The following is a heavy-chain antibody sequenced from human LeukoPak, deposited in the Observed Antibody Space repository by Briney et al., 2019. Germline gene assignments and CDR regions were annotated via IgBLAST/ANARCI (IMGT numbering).Heavy chain of an antibody. V-gene: IGHV3-21*05. Sequence: GGSLRLSCAASGFSLSSYWVTWVRQTPGKGLEWVSYISSSSSYTNYADSVKGRFTISRDNAKNSLYLQMNSLRAEDTAVYYCARVAAAVDPWGQGTLVTVSS. J-gene: IGHJ5*02. D-gene: IGHD6-13*01. CDR2: ISSSSSYT. CDR3: ARVAAAVDP. CDR1: GFSLSSYW.